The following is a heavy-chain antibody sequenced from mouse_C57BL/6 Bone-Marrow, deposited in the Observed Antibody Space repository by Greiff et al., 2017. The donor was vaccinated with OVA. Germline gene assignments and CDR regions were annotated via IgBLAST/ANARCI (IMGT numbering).Heavy chain of an antibody. CDR1: GFNIKDDY. CDR2: IDPENGDT. J-gene: IGHJ2*01. Sequence: DVKLQESGAELVRPGASVKLSCTASGFNIKDDYMHWVKQRPEQGLEWIGWIDPENGDTEYASKFQGKATITADTSSNTAYLQLSSLTSEDTAVYYCLYYYGSRDYWGQGTTLTVSS. CDR3: LYYYGSRDY. V-gene: IGHV14-4*01. D-gene: IGHD1-1*01.